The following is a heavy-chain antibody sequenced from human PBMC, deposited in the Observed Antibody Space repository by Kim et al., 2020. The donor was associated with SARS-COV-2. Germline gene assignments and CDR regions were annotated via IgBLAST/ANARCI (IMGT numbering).Heavy chain of an antibody. V-gene: IGHV4-34*01. J-gene: IGHJ4*02. Sequence: STHYNPSLKSRVTISVDPSKNQFSLKLSSVTAADSAVYYCAREASGYSSDWGQGTLVTVSS. CDR2: ST. D-gene: IGHD6-19*01. CDR3: AREASGYSSD.